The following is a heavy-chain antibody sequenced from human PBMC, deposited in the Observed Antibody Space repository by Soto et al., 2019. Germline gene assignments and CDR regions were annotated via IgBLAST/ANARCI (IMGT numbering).Heavy chain of an antibody. CDR3: ASVNYGGNPSKGAFDF. J-gene: IGHJ3*01. V-gene: IGHV3-23*01. D-gene: IGHD4-17*01. Sequence: EVQLLESGGGLVQPGGSLRLSCAASGVTFSTYTMVWVRQAPGKGLECVSSISGDGGITYADSVKGRFTISRDNSKDTVSLQISSLRADDTALYYCASVNYGGNPSKGAFDFWGRGTKVTVSS. CDR2: ISGDGGIT. CDR1: GVTFSTYT.